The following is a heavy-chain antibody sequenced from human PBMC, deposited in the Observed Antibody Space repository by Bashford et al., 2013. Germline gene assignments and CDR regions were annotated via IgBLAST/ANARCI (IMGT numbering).Heavy chain of an antibody. CDR1: GGSFSGYW. Sequence: SSETLSLTCAVYGGSFSGYWWTWIRQSPGMGLEWIGEINHSGSTNYNPSLKSRVTISVDTSKNQFSLKLSSVTAADTAVYYCALGPNYYYYYMDVWGKGTTVTVSS. J-gene: IGHJ6*03. CDR3: ALGPNYYYYYMDV. CDR2: INHSGST. V-gene: IGHV4-34*01.